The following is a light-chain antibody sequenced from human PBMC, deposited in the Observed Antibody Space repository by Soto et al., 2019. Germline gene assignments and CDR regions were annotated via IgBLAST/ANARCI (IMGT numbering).Light chain of an antibody. J-gene: IGLJ2*01. Sequence: QSALNQPASVSGSPGQSITISCTGTSSDVGGYNYVSWYQQHPGKAPKLMIYDVSNRPSGVSNRFSGSKSGNTASLTISGLQAEDEADYYCSSYTGSSTLVFGGGTKLTVL. CDR2: DVS. CDR3: SSYTGSSTLV. CDR1: SSDVGGYNY. V-gene: IGLV2-14*01.